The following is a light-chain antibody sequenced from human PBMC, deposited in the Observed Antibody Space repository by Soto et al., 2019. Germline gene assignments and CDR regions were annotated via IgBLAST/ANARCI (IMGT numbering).Light chain of an antibody. CDR2: GAS. J-gene: IGKJ1*01. CDR1: QSVSNNY. V-gene: IGKV3-20*01. Sequence: EIVLTQSPGTLSLSPGESATLSCRASQSVSNNYLAWYQQKPGQAPRLLIYGASVTATGIPDRFRGSGSGTDFTLTISRLEPEDFAVYYCQQYETSPRTFGQGTMVDI. CDR3: QQYETSPRT.